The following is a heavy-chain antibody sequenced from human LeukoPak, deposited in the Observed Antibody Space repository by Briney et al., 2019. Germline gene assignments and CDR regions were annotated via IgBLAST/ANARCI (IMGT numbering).Heavy chain of an antibody. Sequence: PSETLSLTCTVSGGSISSSSYYWGWIRQPPGKGLEWIGSIYYSGSTYYNPSLKRRVTISVDTSKNQFSLKLSSVTAADTAVYYCARHVLTAGTDYWGQGTLVTVSS. J-gene: IGHJ4*02. CDR1: GGSISSSSYY. D-gene: IGHD7-27*01. CDR3: ARHVLTAGTDY. V-gene: IGHV4-39*01. CDR2: IYYSGST.